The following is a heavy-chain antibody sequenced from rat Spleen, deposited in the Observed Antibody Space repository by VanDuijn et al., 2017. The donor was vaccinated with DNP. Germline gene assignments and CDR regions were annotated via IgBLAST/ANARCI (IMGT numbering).Heavy chain of an antibody. V-gene: IGHV5-46*01. J-gene: IGHJ2*01. D-gene: IGHD1-12*01. CDR3: TRGNDYALDY. CDR1: GFTFSNFP. CDR2: ISPSGDST. Sequence: EVQLLESGGGLVQPGRSMELSCAASGFTFSNFPMAWVRQAPTKGLEWVATISPSGDSTYYRDSVKGRFTFSRDDAKSILYLQMNSLRSEDTATYYCTRGNDYALDYWGQGVMVTVSS.